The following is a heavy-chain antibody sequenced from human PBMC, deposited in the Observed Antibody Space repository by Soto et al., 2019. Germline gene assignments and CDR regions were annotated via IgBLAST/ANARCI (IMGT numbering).Heavy chain of an antibody. Sequence: SVKGSCKASGYIFTSYDINRVRQATGQGLEWMVWMNPNSGNTIYAQNLRDRVTLTTDSSTSTVYMEMRSLRSDDTAFYYCARDLSLSRLSACGHWGPGTLVTVSS. V-gene: IGHV1-8*02. CDR3: ARDLSLSRLSACGH. D-gene: IGHD6-6*01. CDR2: MNPNSGNT. CDR1: GYIFTSYD. J-gene: IGHJ4*02.